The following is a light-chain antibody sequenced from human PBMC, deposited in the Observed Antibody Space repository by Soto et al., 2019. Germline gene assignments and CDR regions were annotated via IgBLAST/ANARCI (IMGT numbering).Light chain of an antibody. Sequence: DIQINQFPFLPSSFVGEQVHHHCPASQGGNRRLGWYQQKPGKAPKSLIYAASSLQSGVPSRFSGSGSGTDFTLTITSLQPEDVATYYCQQYNTYPLTFGGGTKVEIK. V-gene: IGKV1D-16*01. CDR1: QGGNRR. J-gene: IGKJ4*01. CDR2: AAS. CDR3: QQYNTYPLT.